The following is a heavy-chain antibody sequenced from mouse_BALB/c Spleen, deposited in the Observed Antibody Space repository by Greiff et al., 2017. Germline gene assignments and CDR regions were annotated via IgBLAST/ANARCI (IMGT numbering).Heavy chain of an antibody. V-gene: IGHV1-54*01. D-gene: IGHD1-1*01. J-gene: IGHJ2*01. CDR2: INPGSGGT. CDR3: ARQGLLLYYFDY. CDR1: GYAFTNYL. Sequence: QVQLQQSGAELVRPGTSVKVSCKASGYAFTNYLIAWVKQRPGQGLEWIGVINPGSGGTNYNEKFKGKATLTADKSSSTAYMQLSSLTSDDSAVYFCARQGLLLYYFDYWGQGTTLTVSS.